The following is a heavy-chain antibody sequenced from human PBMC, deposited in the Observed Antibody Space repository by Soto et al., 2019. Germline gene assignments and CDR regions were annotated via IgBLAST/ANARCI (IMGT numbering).Heavy chain of an antibody. CDR1: GYTFTSYA. CDR2: INAGNGNA. V-gene: IGHV1-3*01. D-gene: IGHD6-19*01. Sequence: GASVKVSCKASGYTFTSYAMHWVRQAPGQRLEWMGWINAGNGNAKYSQKFQGRVTITRDTSASTAYMELSNLRSEDTAVYYCARGARSGWYPYWGQGTLVTVSS. J-gene: IGHJ4*02. CDR3: ARGARSGWYPY.